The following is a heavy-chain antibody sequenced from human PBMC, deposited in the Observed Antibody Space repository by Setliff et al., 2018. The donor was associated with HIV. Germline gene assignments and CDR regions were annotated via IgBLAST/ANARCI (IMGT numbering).Heavy chain of an antibody. D-gene: IGHD6-13*01. CDR3: ARETSSSWFDY. CDR2: ISSSGRT. V-gene: IGHV4-4*08. CDR1: GGSISNYY. Sequence: SETLSLTCTVSGGSISNYYWSWIRQPPGKGLEWIGYISSSGRTSYNPSLKSRVTMSLDTSKNQYSLKVNSVTAADTAVYYCARETSSSWFDYWGQRSLVTVSS. J-gene: IGHJ4*02.